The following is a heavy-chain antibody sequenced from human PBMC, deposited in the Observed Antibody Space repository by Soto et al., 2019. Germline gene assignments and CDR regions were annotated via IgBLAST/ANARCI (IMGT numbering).Heavy chain of an antibody. CDR2: IFYTGTT. J-gene: IGHJ4*02. D-gene: IGHD2-15*01. CDR3: ARVRCSGGSCYPEAFVY. V-gene: IGHV4-31*03. CDR1: GASISSGDSF. Sequence: QVLLQESGPGLVKPSQTLSLTCTVSGASISSGDSFWSWIRQHPGKGLEWIGFIFYTGTTYYNPSLKGRITMSADTFKNQFSLNLSSVTVADTAVYFCARVRCSGGSCYPEAFVYWGQGTLVTVSS.